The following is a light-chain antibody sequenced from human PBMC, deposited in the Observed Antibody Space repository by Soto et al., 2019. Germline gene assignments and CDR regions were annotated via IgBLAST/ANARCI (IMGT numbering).Light chain of an antibody. Sequence: QSALTQPRSVSGSPGQSVTISCTGTSRDVGNYIYVSWYQQHPGKAPKLIIFDVNKRPSGVPDRFSASKSGNTASLTISGLQADDEADYYCCSYAGNYAGVFGGGTKLTVL. CDR1: SRDVGNYIY. V-gene: IGLV2-11*01. J-gene: IGLJ3*02. CDR3: CSYAGNYAGV. CDR2: DVN.